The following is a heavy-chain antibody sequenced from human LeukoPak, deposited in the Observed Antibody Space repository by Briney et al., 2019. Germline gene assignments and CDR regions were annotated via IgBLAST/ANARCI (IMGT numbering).Heavy chain of an antibody. CDR2: ISGSGGST. Sequence: GGSLGLSCAASGFTFSSYAMSWVRQAPGKGLEWVSAISGSGGSTYYADSVKGRFTISRDNSKNTLYLQMNSLRAEDTAVYYCAKDERYCSGGSCYSTYFQHWGQGTLVTVSS. J-gene: IGHJ1*01. V-gene: IGHV3-23*01. CDR1: GFTFSSYA. CDR3: AKDERYCSGGSCYSTYFQH. D-gene: IGHD2-15*01.